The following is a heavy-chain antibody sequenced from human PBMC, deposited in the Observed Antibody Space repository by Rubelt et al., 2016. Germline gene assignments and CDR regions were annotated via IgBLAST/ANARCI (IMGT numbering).Heavy chain of an antibody. D-gene: IGHD3-22*01. V-gene: IGHV1-69*06. J-gene: IGHJ3*02. CDR2: IIPSFGTA. Sequence: QVQLVQSGAEVKKPGSSVKVSCKASGGTFSSYAISWVRQAPGQGLEWMGGIIPSFGTANYAQKFQGRVTITADKSTSTAYMGLSSLRSEDTAVYYCARDLVGVVITTHDAFDIWGQGTMVTVSS. CDR3: ARDLVGVVITTHDAFDI. CDR1: GGTFSSYA.